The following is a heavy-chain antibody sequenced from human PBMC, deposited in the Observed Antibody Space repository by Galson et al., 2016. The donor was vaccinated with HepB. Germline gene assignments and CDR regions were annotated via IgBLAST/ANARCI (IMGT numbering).Heavy chain of an antibody. V-gene: IGHV1-3*01. J-gene: IGHJ5*02. CDR1: GYTFTSRA. CDR3: ARGVTEATFWFDP. D-gene: IGHD1-26*01. CDR2: INGGNGTP. Sequence: SVKVSCKASGYTFTSRAVHWARQAPGQRLEWMGWINGGNGTPDYSQKFQGRVTFTRDKSASTAYMELSSLTSEDPAVYYCARGVTEATFWFDPWGQGTLVTVSS.